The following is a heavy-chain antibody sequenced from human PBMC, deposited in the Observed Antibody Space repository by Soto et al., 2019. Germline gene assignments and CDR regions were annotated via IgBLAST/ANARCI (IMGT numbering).Heavy chain of an antibody. CDR2: IYPADSDT. CDR3: ARHLRATPFDS. Sequence: LKISCEVSGYSFASYWIGWVRQMPGKGLEWVGIIYPADSDTRYSPSFQGQVTITADKSITTAFLQWSSPKASDTAIYYCARHLRATPFDSWGQGTLVTVSS. V-gene: IGHV5-51*01. D-gene: IGHD2-15*01. J-gene: IGHJ4*02. CDR1: GYSFASYW.